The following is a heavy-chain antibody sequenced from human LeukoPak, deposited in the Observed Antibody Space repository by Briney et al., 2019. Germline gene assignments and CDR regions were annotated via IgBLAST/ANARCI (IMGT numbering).Heavy chain of an antibody. Sequence: GGSLRLSCAASGFTFSNYGMHWVRQAPGKGLEWVAFIRYDGSNKYYADSVKGRFTISRDNSKNTLYLQMNSLRAEDAAVYYCAKDRDTAKGGGTYYFDYWGQGTLVTVSS. D-gene: IGHD5-18*01. V-gene: IGHV3-30*02. CDR1: GFTFSNYG. J-gene: IGHJ4*02. CDR3: AKDRDTAKGGGTYYFDY. CDR2: IRYDGSNK.